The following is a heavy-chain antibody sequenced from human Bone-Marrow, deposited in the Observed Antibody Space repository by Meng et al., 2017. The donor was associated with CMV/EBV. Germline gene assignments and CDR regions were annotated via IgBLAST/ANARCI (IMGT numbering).Heavy chain of an antibody. Sequence: GESLKISCAASGFTFRDYHMNWFRQAPGKGPEWVSYIGNSGSPIYYADSVKGRFTISRDNAERSLYLQMNSLRAEDTAVYYCAKDRCSSTSCYTDLPYWGQGTLVTVSS. V-gene: IGHV3-11*01. CDR3: AKDRCSSTSCYTDLPY. D-gene: IGHD2-2*02. J-gene: IGHJ4*02. CDR1: GFTFRDYH. CDR2: IGNSGSPI.